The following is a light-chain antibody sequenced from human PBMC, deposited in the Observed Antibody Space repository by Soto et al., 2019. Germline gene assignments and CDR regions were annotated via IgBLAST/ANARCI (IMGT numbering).Light chain of an antibody. CDR2: GAS. CDR1: QSVRSF. Sequence: EIVLMQSPGTMSLSPGERATLSCRASQSVRSFLAWYQQKPGQAPRLLIYGASSRATGIPDRFSGSGSGTDFTLTISRLEPEDFAVYYCQQYGSSLVAFGQGTKVDIK. CDR3: QQYGSSLVA. V-gene: IGKV3-20*01. J-gene: IGKJ1*01.